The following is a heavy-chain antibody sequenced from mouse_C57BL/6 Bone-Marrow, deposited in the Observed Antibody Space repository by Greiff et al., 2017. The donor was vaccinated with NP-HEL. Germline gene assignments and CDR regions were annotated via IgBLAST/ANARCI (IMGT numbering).Heavy chain of an antibody. D-gene: IGHD1-1*01. J-gene: IGHJ3*01. Sequence: QVQLQQPGAELVMPGASVKLSCKASGYTFTSYWMHWVKQRPGQGLEWIGEIDPSDSYTNYNQKFKGKSTLTVDKSSSTAYMPLSSLTSEDSAVYYCARSSSYDWFAYWGQGTLVTVSA. V-gene: IGHV1-69*01. CDR3: ARSSSYDWFAY. CDR2: IDPSDSYT. CDR1: GYTFTSYW.